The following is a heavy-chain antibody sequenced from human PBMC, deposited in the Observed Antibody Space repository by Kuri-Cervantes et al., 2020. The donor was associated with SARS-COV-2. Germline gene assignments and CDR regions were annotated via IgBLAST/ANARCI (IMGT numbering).Heavy chain of an antibody. CDR3: AREARTYCSSTSCPLDY. J-gene: IGHJ4*02. V-gene: IGHV1-2*02. CDR2: INPNSGGT. D-gene: IGHD2-2*01. Sequence: ASVKVSCKASGYTFTGYYMHWVRQAPGQGLEWMGWINPNSGGTNYAQKSQGRVTMTRDTSISTAYMELSRLRSDDTAVYYCAREARTYCSSTSCPLDYWGQGTLVTVSS. CDR1: GYTFTGYY.